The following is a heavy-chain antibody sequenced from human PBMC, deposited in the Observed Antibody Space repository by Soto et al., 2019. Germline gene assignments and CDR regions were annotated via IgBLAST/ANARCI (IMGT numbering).Heavy chain of an antibody. CDR1: GGTVNNYG. J-gene: IGHJ2*01. CDR2: IIPMIGRT. V-gene: IGHV1-69*06. Sequence: QVQLVQPEAEVKKPGSSIKVSCKASGGTVNNYGMGWVRQARGQGLVWMGGIIPMIGRTNYAQKFQGRVTITADTSANTVYLELSSLRSEDTAVYYCASTKYDSSAYYYWYLGLWGRGTLVTVSS. D-gene: IGHD3-22*01. CDR3: ASTKYDSSAYYYWYLGL.